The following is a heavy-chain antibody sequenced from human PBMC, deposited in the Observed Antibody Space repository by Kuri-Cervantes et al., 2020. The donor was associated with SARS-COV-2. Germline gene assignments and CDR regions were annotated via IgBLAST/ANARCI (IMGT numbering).Heavy chain of an antibody. Sequence: SETLSLTCTVSGGFISNSSYYWGWIRQPPGKGLEWIGSIYYSGSTYYNPSLKSRVTISVDTSKNQFSLKLSSVTAADTAVYYCARSGKGNYYYYYMDVWGKGTTVTVSS. V-gene: IGHV4-39*01. J-gene: IGHJ6*03. CDR2: IYYSGST. CDR1: GGFISNSSYY. CDR3: ARSGKGNYYYYYMDV. D-gene: IGHD3-10*01.